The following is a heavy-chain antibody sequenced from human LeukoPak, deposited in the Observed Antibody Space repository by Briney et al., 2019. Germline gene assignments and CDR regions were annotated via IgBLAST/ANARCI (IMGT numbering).Heavy chain of an antibody. CDR2: ISGSGGST. CDR1: GFTFSSYG. CDR3: AKGDSSSWYFPGFDY. Sequence: GGSLRLSCAASGFTFSSYGMSWVRQAPGKGLEWVSAISGSGGSTYYADSVKGRFTISRDNSKNTLYLQMNSLRAEDTAVYYCAKGDSSSWYFPGFDYWGQGTLVTVSS. J-gene: IGHJ4*02. V-gene: IGHV3-23*01. D-gene: IGHD6-13*01.